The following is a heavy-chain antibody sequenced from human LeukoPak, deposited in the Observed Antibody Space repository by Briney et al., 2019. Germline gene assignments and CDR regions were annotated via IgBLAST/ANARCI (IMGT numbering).Heavy chain of an antibody. V-gene: IGHV3-74*01. CDR3: AKAGALTGTGAY. J-gene: IGHJ4*02. CDR1: GFTFSNYW. D-gene: IGHD1-7*01. Sequence: RPGGSLRLSCAASGFTFSNYWMHWVRQAPGKGLVWVSRINNHGSGGISYADSVKGRFTISRDNSENTLYLQMNSLRVEDTAVYYCAKAGALTGTGAYWGQGTLVTVSS. CDR2: INNHGSGGI.